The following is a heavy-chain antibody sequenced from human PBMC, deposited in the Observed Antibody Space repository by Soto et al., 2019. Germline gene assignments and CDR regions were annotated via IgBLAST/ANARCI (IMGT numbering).Heavy chain of an antibody. CDR2: IKSETDGGTT. V-gene: IGHV3-15*01. J-gene: IGHJ4*02. Sequence: EVQLLESGGGLVNPGGPLRLSCVASGFPFSSSWMSWVRQAPGKGLEWVALIKSETDGGTTDYAAPVEGRFTISRDDSKNTLDLQITSLKTVDTAVYYWVMYDYIWVTYRVRWAYWGQGTLVTVSS. D-gene: IGHD3-16*02. CDR3: VMYDYIWVTYRVRWAY. CDR1: GFPFSSSW.